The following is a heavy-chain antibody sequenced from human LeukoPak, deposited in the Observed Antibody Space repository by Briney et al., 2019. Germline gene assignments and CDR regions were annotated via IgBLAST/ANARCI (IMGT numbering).Heavy chain of an antibody. Sequence: GGSLRLSCAASGFTFSSYAMSWVRQAPGKGLEWVSAISGSGGSTYYADSVKGRFTISRDNSKNTLYLQMNSLRAEDTAVYYCALNYYDSSGYYPNGAFDIWGQGTMVTLSS. J-gene: IGHJ3*02. CDR3: ALNYYDSSGYYPNGAFDI. D-gene: IGHD3-22*01. V-gene: IGHV3-23*01. CDR1: GFTFSSYA. CDR2: ISGSGGST.